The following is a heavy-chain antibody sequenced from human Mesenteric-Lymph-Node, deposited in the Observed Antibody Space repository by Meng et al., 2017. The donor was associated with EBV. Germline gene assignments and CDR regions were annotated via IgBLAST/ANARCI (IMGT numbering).Heavy chain of an antibody. J-gene: IGHJ4*02. Sequence: QVQLPQWGAGLLMPSETLSLTCAVYGGSFSGYYWSWIRQPPGKGLEWIGEINHSGSTNYNPSLKSRVTISVDTSKNQFSLKLSSVTAADTAVYYCARGPYSSYDYWGQGTLLTVSS. CDR1: GGSFSGYY. V-gene: IGHV4-34*01. CDR3: ARGPYSSYDY. CDR2: INHSGST. D-gene: IGHD6-6*01.